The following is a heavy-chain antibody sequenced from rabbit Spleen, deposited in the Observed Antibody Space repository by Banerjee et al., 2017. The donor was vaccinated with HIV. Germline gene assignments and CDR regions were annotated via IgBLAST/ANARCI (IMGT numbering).Heavy chain of an antibody. V-gene: IGHV1S45*01. CDR1: GVSFSLSSY. J-gene: IGHJ6*01. Sequence: QEQLVESGGGLVQPEGSLTLTCTASGVSFSLSSYMCWVRQAPGKGLEWIGCIDDGSSGFTYYATWAKGRFTCSKTSSTTVTLQMTRLTAADTATYFCARDTSSSFSSYGMDLWGPGTLVTVS. D-gene: IGHD1-1*01. CDR2: IDDGSSGFT. CDR3: ARDTSSSFSSYGMDL.